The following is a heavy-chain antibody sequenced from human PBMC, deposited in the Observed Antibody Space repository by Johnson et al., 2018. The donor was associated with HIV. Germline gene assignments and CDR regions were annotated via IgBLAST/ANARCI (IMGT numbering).Heavy chain of an antibody. J-gene: IGHJ3*01. Sequence: QVQLVESGGGLVQPGGSLRLSCAASGFTFSSYGLHWVRQAPGQGLQWVAFIRNDGSNAYYADSVKGRFTISRDNSKNTLYLQLNSLRAEDTAVYYCAKGYKMATIMSRYEAFALWGQGTMVTVSS. V-gene: IGHV3-30*02. CDR2: IRNDGSNA. CDR3: AKGYKMATIMSRYEAFAL. D-gene: IGHD5-24*01. CDR1: GFTFSSYG.